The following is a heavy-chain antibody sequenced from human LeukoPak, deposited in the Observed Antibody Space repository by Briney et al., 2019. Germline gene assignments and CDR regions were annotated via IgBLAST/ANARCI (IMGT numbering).Heavy chain of an antibody. J-gene: IGHJ5*02. Sequence: GGSLRLSCAASGFTVSSNYMSWVRQAPGKGLEWVSVIYSGGSTYYADSVKGRFTISRDNSKNTLYLRMNSLRAEDTAVYYCARLFKVVPAAIHTWGQETLVTVSS. D-gene: IGHD2-2*01. CDR2: IYSGGST. CDR1: GFTVSSNY. V-gene: IGHV3-53*01. CDR3: ARLFKVVPAAIHT.